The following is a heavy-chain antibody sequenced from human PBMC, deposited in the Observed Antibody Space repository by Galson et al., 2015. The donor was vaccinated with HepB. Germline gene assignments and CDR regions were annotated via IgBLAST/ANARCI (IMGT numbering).Heavy chain of an antibody. V-gene: IGHV1-2*02. CDR3: ARANYGDYGGAPELRFDP. CDR2: INPNSGGT. J-gene: IGHJ5*02. D-gene: IGHD4-17*01. CDR1: GYTFTGYY. Sequence: SVKVSCKASGYTFTGYYMHWVRQAPGQGLEWMGWINPNSGGTNYAQKFQGRVTMTRDTSISTTYMELSRLRSDDTAVYYCARANYGDYGGAPELRFDPWGQGTLVTVSS.